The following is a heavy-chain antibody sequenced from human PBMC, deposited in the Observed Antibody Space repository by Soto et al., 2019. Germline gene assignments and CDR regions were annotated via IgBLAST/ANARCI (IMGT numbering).Heavy chain of an antibody. CDR3: ARVVPGAEAWFGP. D-gene: IGHD2-2*01. CDR2: ISLYSDGT. J-gene: IGHJ5*02. Sequence: ASVKVSCKTSCYTFSNYGITCVLQAPGQPLEWLGWISLYSDGTNYAQKFQGRVSMTTDTSTTTAYMELRSLRSDDTAVYYCARVVPGAEAWFGPWGQGTLVTVSS. CDR1: CYTFSNYG. V-gene: IGHV1-18*01.